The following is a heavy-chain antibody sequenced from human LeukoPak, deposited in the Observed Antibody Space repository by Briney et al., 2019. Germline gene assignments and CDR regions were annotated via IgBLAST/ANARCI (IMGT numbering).Heavy chain of an antibody. Sequence: PSETLSLTCTVSGGSISSYYWSWIRQPPGKGLEWIGYIYYSGSTNYNPSLKSRVTISVDTSKNQFSLKLSSVTAADTAVYYCARHKVGRAGDRGVDYWGQGTLVTVSS. CDR3: ARHKVGRAGDRGVDY. CDR2: IYYSGST. V-gene: IGHV4-59*08. D-gene: IGHD7-27*01. CDR1: GGSISSYY. J-gene: IGHJ4*02.